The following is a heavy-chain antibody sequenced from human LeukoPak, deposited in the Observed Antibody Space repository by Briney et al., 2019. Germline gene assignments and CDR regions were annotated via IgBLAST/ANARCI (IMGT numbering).Heavy chain of an antibody. J-gene: IGHJ6*02. CDR3: AKGDGYSSGWYPPYYYYGMDV. CDR2: ISWNSGSI. V-gene: IGHV3-9*01. Sequence: GGSLRLSCAASGFTFDDYAMHWVRQAPGKGLEWVSGISWNSGSIGYADSVKGRFTISRDNSKNTLYLQMNSLRAEDTAVYYCAKGDGYSSGWYPPYYYYGMDVWGQGTTVTVSS. CDR1: GFTFDDYA. D-gene: IGHD6-19*01.